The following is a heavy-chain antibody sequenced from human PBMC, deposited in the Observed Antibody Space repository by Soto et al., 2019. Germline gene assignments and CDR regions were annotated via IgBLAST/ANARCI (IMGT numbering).Heavy chain of an antibody. Sequence: QVQLVESGGGVVQPGRSLRLSCAASGFTFSSYGMHWVRQAPGKGLEWVAVIWYDGSNKYYADSVKGRFTISRDNSKNTLYLQMNSLRAEDTAVYYCAGGGGSSSSDAFDIWGQGTMVTVSS. J-gene: IGHJ3*02. CDR2: IWYDGSNK. CDR1: GFTFSSYG. V-gene: IGHV3-33*01. CDR3: AGGGGSSSSDAFDI. D-gene: IGHD6-6*01.